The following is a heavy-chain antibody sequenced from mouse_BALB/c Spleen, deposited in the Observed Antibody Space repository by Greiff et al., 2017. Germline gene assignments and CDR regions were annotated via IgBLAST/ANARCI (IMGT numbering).Heavy chain of an antibody. Sequence: EVHLVESGGGLVQPGGSMKLSCVASGFTFSNYWMNWVRQSPEKGLEWVAEIRLRSNNYATHYAESVKGRFTISRDDSKSSVYLQMNNLRAEDTDIYYCTRRGNPHYYAMDYWGQGTSVTVSS. V-gene: IGHV6-6*02. J-gene: IGHJ4*01. CDR1: GFTFSNYW. D-gene: IGHD2-1*01. CDR3: TRRGNPHYYAMDY. CDR2: IRLRSNNYAT.